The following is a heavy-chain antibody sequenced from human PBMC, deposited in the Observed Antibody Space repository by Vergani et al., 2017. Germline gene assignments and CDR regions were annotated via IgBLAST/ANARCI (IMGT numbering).Heavy chain of an antibody. D-gene: IGHD2-2*01. CDR3: APYCSSTSCYPDFDY. CDR2: ISGSGGST. Sequence: EVQLLESGGGLVQPGGSLRLSCAASGFTFSSYAMSWVRQAPGKGLEWVSAISGSGGSTYYADSVKGRFTISRDNSKNTLYLQMNSLRAEDTAVYYCAPYCSSTSCYPDFDYWGQGTLVTVSS. J-gene: IGHJ4*02. CDR1: GFTFSSYA. V-gene: IGHV3-23*01.